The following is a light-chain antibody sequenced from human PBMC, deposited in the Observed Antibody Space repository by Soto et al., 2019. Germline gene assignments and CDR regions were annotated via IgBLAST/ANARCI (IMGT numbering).Light chain of an antibody. V-gene: IGKV3-15*01. J-gene: IGKJ5*01. CDR3: QQYKNWPQIT. CDR1: QSVGSS. Sequence: EIVLTQSPCTLSLSPGERATLSCRASQSVGSSLAWYQQEPGQAPRLLIYGASTRATGIPARFSGSGSGTEFTLTISGLQSEDFAVYFCQQYKNWPQITFGQGTRLEIK. CDR2: GAS.